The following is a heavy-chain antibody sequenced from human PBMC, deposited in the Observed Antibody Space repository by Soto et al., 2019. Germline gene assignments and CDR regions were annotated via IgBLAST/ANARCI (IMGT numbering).Heavy chain of an antibody. J-gene: IGHJ3*02. CDR3: ASPDYYDSSGYYSVSGDPFDI. CDR1: GYSFTSYW. D-gene: IGHD3-22*01. CDR2: IYPGDSDT. V-gene: IGHV5-51*01. Sequence: GESLKISCKGSGYSFTSYWIGWVRQMPGKGLEWMGIIYPGDSDTRYSPSFQGQVTISADKSISTAYLQWSSLKASDTAMYYCASPDYYDSSGYYSVSGDPFDIWGQGTMVTVSS.